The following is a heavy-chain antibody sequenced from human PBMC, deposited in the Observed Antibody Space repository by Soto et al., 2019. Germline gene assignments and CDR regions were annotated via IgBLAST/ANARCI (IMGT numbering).Heavy chain of an antibody. CDR2: INNSGST. CDR1: GGSFSGCY. CDR3: AREGRAVRGVIIGKPDY. D-gene: IGHD3-10*01. Sequence: SETLSLTCAVYGGSFSGCYWSWIRQPPGKGLEWIGEINNSGSTNYNPSLKSRVTISVDTSKNQFSLKLSSVTAADTAVYYCAREGRAVRGVIIGKPDYWGQGTLVTVSS. V-gene: IGHV4-34*01. J-gene: IGHJ4*02.